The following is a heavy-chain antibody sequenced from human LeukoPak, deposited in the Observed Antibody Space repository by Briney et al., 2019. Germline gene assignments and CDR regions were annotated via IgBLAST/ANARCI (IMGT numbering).Heavy chain of an antibody. CDR1: GGSISPFY. CDR2: VYYSGTT. CDR3: ATHSSRKGGVFDI. V-gene: IGHV4-59*01. J-gene: IGHJ3*02. Sequence: SESLSLTCTVSGGSISPFYWSWLRQPPGKGLEWIGYVYYSGTTNYNSSLKSRVTISVDTSKNQFSLKLNSVTAADTAVYHCATHSSRKGGVFDIWGQGTMVTVSS. D-gene: IGHD2-8*02.